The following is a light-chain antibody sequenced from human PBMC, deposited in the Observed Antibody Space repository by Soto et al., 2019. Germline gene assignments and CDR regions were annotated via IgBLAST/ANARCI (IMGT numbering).Light chain of an antibody. V-gene: IGKV3-20*01. CDR3: QQYGSSGT. CDR1: QSVSSSY. CDR2: GAS. J-gene: IGKJ1*01. Sequence: EIVLTQSPGTLSLSPGERATLSCRASQSVSSSYLAWYQQKPGQAPRLLIYGASSRATGIPDRFSGSGSGTDFTLTISRLEPEDFAVYYCQQYGSSGTFGQGPNVEIK.